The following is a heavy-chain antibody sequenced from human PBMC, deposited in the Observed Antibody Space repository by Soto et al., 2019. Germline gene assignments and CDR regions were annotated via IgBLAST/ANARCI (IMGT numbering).Heavy chain of an antibody. V-gene: IGHV3-64D*06. J-gene: IGHJ4*02. CDR3: VKSRGGNNFDFFD. Sequence: PWGSLGLSCSASGFTFSSYAMHWVRQAPGKGLEYVSGVRGNGDPPFYADSVKGRFTISRDNSKNTLYLQMSGLSADDTAVYYCVKSRGGNNFDFFDWGQGALVTVSS. CDR1: GFTFSSYA. CDR2: VRGNGDPP. D-gene: IGHD5-12*01.